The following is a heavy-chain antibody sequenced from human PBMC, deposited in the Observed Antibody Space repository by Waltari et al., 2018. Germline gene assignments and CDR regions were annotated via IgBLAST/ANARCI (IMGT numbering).Heavy chain of an antibody. J-gene: IGHJ4*02. V-gene: IGHV4-39*07. D-gene: IGHD5-12*01. CDR1: RSSISTNTHY. CDR2: CYKSGTT. CDR3: VRGYPDIVATISDY. Sequence: QLQLQESGPGLVKPSETLSLTCTVPRSSISTNTHYWGWVRQPPGKGLEWIGSCYKSGTTYYNPSLKSRVTISVDTSNNQFSLKLNSVTAADTAVYYCVRGYPDIVATISDYWGQGTLVIVSS.